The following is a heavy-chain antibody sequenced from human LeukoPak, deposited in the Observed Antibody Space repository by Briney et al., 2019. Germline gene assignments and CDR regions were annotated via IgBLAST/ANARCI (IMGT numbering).Heavy chain of an antibody. CDR1: GFTFSSYP. CDR3: AKGTGDTGYYFDY. D-gene: IGHD7-27*01. Sequence: GGSLRLSCAASGFTFSSYPLHWVRQGPGRGLEWVTLISYDGSKIYYADSVKGRFTISRDNSENTLYLQMSGLRAEDTAVYYCAKGTGDTGYYFDYWGQGTLVTVSS. CDR2: ISYDGSKI. J-gene: IGHJ4*02. V-gene: IGHV3-30-3*01.